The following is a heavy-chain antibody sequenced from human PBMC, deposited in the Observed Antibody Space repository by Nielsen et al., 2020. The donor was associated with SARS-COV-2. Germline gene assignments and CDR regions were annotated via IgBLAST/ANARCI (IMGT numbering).Heavy chain of an antibody. Sequence: GESLKISCTASGFTFSDSAIHWVRQASGKGLEWVGRIRSKAKNYATTCAAPVKGRFTISRADAKNTAYLQINSLRAKDTAIYYCAKDLGYCGGGSCFYDYWGQGTLVTVSS. J-gene: IGHJ4*03. CDR1: GFTFSDSA. D-gene: IGHD2-15*01. CDR3: AKDLGYCGGGSCFYDY. V-gene: IGHV3-73*01. CDR2: IRSKAKNYAT.